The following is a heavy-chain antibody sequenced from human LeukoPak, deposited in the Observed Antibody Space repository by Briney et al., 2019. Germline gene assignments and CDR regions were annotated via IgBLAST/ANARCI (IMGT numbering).Heavy chain of an antibody. Sequence: GGSLRLSCAASGFTFSSYWMHWVRQAPGRGLVWVSRINSDGSSTSYADSVKGRFTISRDNAKNTLYLQMNSLRAEDTAVYYCARDPMHLSPFDYWGQGTLVTASS. CDR2: INSDGSST. CDR3: ARDPMHLSPFDY. CDR1: GFTFSSYW. V-gene: IGHV3-74*01. J-gene: IGHJ4*02.